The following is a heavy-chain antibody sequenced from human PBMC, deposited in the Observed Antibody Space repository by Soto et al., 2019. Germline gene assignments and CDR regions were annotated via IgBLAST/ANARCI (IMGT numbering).Heavy chain of an antibody. CDR3: ARMGDVPYYYYGMDV. V-gene: IGHV1-18*01. J-gene: IGHJ6*02. CDR2: INGYNGNT. D-gene: IGHD3-16*01. Sequence: QVQLVQSGAEVKKPGASVKVSFKASGYTFTSYGFTWVRQAPGQRLEWLGWINGYNGNTNYAQKLQGRVTMTTDTSTSTAYMELRSLRSDDTAVYYCARMGDVPYYYYGMDVWGQGTTVTVSS. CDR1: GYTFTSYG.